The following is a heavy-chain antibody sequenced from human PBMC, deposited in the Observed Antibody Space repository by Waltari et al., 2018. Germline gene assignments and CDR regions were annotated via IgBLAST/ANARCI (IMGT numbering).Heavy chain of an antibody. CDR2: INHSGST. D-gene: IGHD6-19*01. J-gene: IGHJ4*02. CDR3: ARQFSSGWYSEY. CDR1: GGSFSGYY. V-gene: IGHV4-34*01. Sequence: QVQLQQWGAGLLKPSETLSLTCAVDGGSFSGYYWSWIRPSPGKGLEWIGEINHSGSTNYNPSLKSRVTISVDTSKNQFSLKVSSVTAADTAVYYCARQFSSGWYSEYWGQGTLVTVSS.